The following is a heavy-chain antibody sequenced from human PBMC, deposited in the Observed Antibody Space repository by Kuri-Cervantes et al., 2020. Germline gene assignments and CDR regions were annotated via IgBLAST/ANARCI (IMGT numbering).Heavy chain of an antibody. J-gene: IGHJ5*02. V-gene: IGHV4-39*07. CDR2: IYYSGST. Sequence: SETLSLTCTVSGGSISSSSYYWGWIRQPPGKGLEWIGSIYYSGSTNYNPSLKSRVTISVDTSKNQFSLKLSSVTAADTAVYYCARCPDYVWGSYRYSNWFDPWGQGTLVTVSS. CDR3: ARCPDYVWGSYRYSNWFDP. D-gene: IGHD3-16*02. CDR1: GGSISSSSYY.